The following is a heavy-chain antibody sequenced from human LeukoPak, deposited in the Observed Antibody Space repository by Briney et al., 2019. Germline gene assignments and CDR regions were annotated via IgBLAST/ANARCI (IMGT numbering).Heavy chain of an antibody. J-gene: IGHJ4*02. V-gene: IGHV4-39*01. CDR3: ARLLIYCSSTSCHFDY. D-gene: IGHD2-2*01. CDR2: TYYSGIT. CDR1: GGSISSSNYY. Sequence: SETLSLTCTVSGGSISSSNYYWGWIRQPPGKGLEWVGSTYYSGITYYNPSLKSRDTISVETSNNQFSLKLSSVTAADTAMYYCARLLIYCSSTSCHFDYWGQGTLVTVSS.